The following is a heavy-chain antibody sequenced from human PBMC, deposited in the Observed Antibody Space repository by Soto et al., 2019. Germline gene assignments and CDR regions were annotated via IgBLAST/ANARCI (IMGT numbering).Heavy chain of an antibody. J-gene: IGHJ4*02. CDR3: ARGGEDSGYDWSPSFDY. CDR2: IYHSGST. CDR1: SGSISSSNW. Sequence: QVQLQESGPGLVKPSGTLSLTCAVSSGSISSSNWWSWVRQPPGKGLEWIGEIYHSGSTNYNPSLKSRVTLSVDKSKNQFSLKLSSVAAADTAVYYCARGGEDSGYDWSPSFDYWGQGTLVTVSS. V-gene: IGHV4-4*02. D-gene: IGHD5-12*01.